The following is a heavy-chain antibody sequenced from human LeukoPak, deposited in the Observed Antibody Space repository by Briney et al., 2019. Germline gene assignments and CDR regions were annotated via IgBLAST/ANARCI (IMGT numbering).Heavy chain of an antibody. V-gene: IGHV1-69*06. CDR2: IVPISDTT. CDR3: ARGASVRVVPMSYYYAMDV. J-gene: IGHJ6*04. CDR1: GDTFSTYA. Sequence: SVKVSCKASGDTFSTYAFNWVRQAPGQGLEWTGGIVPISDTTNYAQTLQGRVTITADKSTNTVYMELSGLTSEDTGVYYCARGASVRVVPMSYYYAMDVWGEGTTVIVSS. D-gene: IGHD2-2*01.